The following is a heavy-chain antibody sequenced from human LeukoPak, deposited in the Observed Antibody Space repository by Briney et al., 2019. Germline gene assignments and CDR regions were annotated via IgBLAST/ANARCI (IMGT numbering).Heavy chain of an antibody. V-gene: IGHV3-23*01. CDR2: IVGSGSST. D-gene: IGHD3-9*01. CDR1: GFTFRNYA. Sequence: PGGSLRLSCAASGFTFRNYAMSWVRQAPGKGLEWVSAIVGSGSSTYYADSVKGRFTISRDNSKSTLYLQLNRLRAEDTAVYYCAKWGDYDILTGYYDPDYWGQGTLVTVSS. J-gene: IGHJ4*02. CDR3: AKWGDYDILTGYYDPDY.